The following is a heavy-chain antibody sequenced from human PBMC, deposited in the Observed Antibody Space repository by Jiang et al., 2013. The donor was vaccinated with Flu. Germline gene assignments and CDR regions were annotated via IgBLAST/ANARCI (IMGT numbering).Heavy chain of an antibody. CDR2: INHSGST. J-gene: IGHJ5*02. CDR3: ARGGIQLWLNRGWFDP. Sequence: LLKPSETLSLTCAVYGGSFSGYYWSWIRQPPGKGLEWIGEINHSGSTNYNPSLKSRVTISVDTSKNQFSLKLSSVTAADTAVYYCARGGIQLWLNRGWFDPWGQGTLVTVSS. D-gene: IGHD5-18*01. CDR1: GGSFSGYY. V-gene: IGHV4-34*01.